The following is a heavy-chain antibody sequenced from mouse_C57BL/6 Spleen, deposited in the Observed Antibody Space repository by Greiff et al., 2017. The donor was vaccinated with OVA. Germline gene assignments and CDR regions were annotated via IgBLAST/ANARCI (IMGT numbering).Heavy chain of an antibody. CDR2: INPGSGGT. D-gene: IGHD3-3*01. V-gene: IGHV1-54*01. CDR3: ARGDRYFDY. J-gene: IGHJ2*01. Sequence: QVQLQQSGAELVRPGTSVKVSCKASGYAFTNYLIEWVKQRPGQGLEWIGVINPGSGGTNYNEKFKGKATLTADKSSSTAYMQLSSLTSEDSAVYFCARGDRYFDYWGQGTTLTVSS. CDR1: GYAFTNYL.